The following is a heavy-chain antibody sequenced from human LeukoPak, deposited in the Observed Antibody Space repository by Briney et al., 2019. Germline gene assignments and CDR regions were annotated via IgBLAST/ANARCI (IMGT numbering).Heavy chain of an antibody. CDR2: ISSSSSTI. D-gene: IGHD3-3*01. CDR1: GFTFSSYS. J-gene: IGHJ3*02. CDR3: ARGKLRFLEWPLNAFDI. V-gene: IGHV3-48*01. Sequence: GGSLRLSCAASGFTFSSYSMNWVRQAPGKGLEWVSYISSSSSTIYYADSVKGRFTISRDNAKNSLYLQMNSLRAEDTAVYYCARGKLRFLEWPLNAFDIWDQGTMVTVSS.